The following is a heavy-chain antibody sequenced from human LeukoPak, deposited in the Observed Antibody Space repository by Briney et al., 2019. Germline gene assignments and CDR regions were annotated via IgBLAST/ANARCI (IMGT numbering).Heavy chain of an antibody. V-gene: IGHV3-7*01. CDR3: ARDRETAMAD. CDR1: GFTFSSYE. J-gene: IGHJ4*02. Sequence: GSLRLSCAASGFTFSSYEMNWVRQAPGKGLEWVANIKQDGSEKYYVDSVKGRFTISRDNAKNSLYLQMNSLRAEDTAVYYCARDRETAMADWGQGTLVTVSS. CDR2: IKQDGSEK. D-gene: IGHD5-18*01.